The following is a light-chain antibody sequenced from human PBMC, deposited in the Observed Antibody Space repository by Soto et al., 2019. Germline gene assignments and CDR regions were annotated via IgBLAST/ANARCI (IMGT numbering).Light chain of an antibody. V-gene: IGKV3-20*01. J-gene: IGKJ1*01. CDR2: GVS. CDR3: YQYGSTTPT. Sequence: EIVLTQYPANLSLSPGERATLSCRASQSVSSYLAWYQQKPGQAPRLLIWGVSNRATGIPDRFSGSGSGTDFTLTISRLQTEDCVVFYCYQYGSTTPTFGQGTKVDIK. CDR1: QSVSSY.